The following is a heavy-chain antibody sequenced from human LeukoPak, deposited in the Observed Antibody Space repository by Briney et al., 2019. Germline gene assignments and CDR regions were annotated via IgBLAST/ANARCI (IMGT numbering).Heavy chain of an antibody. CDR2: IWYDGSNK. V-gene: IGHV3-33*01. D-gene: IGHD3-3*01. J-gene: IGHJ4*02. CDR3: ARDGFYYFDY. CDR1: GFTFSSYG. Sequence: GGSLRLSCAASGFTFSSYGMHWVRQAPGKGLERVAVIWYDGSNKYYADSVKGRFTISRDNSKNTLYLQMNSLRAEDTAVYYCARDGFYYFDYWGQGTLVTVSS.